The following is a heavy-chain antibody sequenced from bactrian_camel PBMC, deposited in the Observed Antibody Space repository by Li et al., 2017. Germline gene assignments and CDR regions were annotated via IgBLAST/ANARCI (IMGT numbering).Heavy chain of an antibody. D-gene: IGHD5*01. J-gene: IGHJ4*01. Sequence: HVQLVESGGGSAEPGGSMRLSCTISGYTYTAGCMGWFRQAPGQEREGVAAIDTGDGSTYYLNSVEGRFTISHDNAKNTLYLQMNSLKPEDTGLYYCAALGTDFCWVGMPREFDHWGQGTQVTVS. CDR1: GYTYTAGC. V-gene: IGHV3S1*01. CDR3: AALGTDFCWVGMPREFDH. CDR2: IDTGDGST.